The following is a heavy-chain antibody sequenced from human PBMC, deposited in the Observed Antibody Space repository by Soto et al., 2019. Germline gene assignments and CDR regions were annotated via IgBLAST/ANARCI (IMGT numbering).Heavy chain of an antibody. CDR2: IVVGSGNT. CDR1: GFTFTSSA. V-gene: IGHV1-58*02. D-gene: IGHD4-17*01. Sequence: ASVKVSCKASGFTFTSSAMQWVRQARGQRLEWIGWIVVGSGNTNYAQKFQERVTITRDMSTSTAYMELSSLRSEDTAVYYCAARGKVTTSNDFDYWGQGTLVTVSS. CDR3: AARGKVTTSNDFDY. J-gene: IGHJ4*02.